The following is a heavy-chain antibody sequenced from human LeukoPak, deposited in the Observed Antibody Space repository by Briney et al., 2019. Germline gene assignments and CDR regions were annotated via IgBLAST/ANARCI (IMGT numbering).Heavy chain of an antibody. CDR3: TTPYTNGYYYYGMDV. CDR1: GGSFSGYY. V-gene: IGHV3-15*01. D-gene: IGHD2-8*01. CDR2: IKSKTDGGTT. J-gene: IGHJ6*02. Sequence: ETLSLTCAVYGGSFSGYYWSWIRQPPGKGLEWVGRIKSKTDGGTTDYVAPVKGRFTISRDDSKNTLYLQMNSLKTEDTAVYYCTTPYTNGYYYYGMDVWGQGTTVTVSS.